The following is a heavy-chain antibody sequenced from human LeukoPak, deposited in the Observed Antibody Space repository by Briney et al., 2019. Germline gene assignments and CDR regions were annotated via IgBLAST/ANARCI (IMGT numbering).Heavy chain of an antibody. CDR1: GFTFSTYT. CDR2: ISSSSSTI. Sequence: GGSLRLSCAASGFTFSTYTMNWVRQAPGKGLEWISYISSSSSTIYYADSVKGRFTISRDNAKNSLYLQMNSLRAEDTAVYYCAREGMAVTRPFYYMDVWGKGTTVTVSS. J-gene: IGHJ6*03. D-gene: IGHD6-19*01. V-gene: IGHV3-48*01. CDR3: AREGMAVTRPFYYMDV.